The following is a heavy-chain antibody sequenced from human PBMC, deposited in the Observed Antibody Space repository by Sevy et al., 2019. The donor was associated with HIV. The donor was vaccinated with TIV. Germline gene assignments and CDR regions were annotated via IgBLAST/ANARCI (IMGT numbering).Heavy chain of an antibody. Sequence: GGSLRLSCAASGFTVSGNYMSWVRQAPGKGLEWVSGIFSGGNTHLADSVKGRFTISRDNSKNTLSLQMNSLSAEDTAVYYCARAVEDYSDSSAWDWYFDLWGRGTLVTVSS. J-gene: IGHJ2*01. V-gene: IGHV3-66*01. D-gene: IGHD3-22*01. CDR3: ARAVEDYSDSSAWDWYFDL. CDR1: GFTVSGNY. CDR2: IFSGGNT.